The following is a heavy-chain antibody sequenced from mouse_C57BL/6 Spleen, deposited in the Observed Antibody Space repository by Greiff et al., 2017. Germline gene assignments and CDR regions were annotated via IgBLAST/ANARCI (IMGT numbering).Heavy chain of an antibody. CDR1: GYDFSSSW. CDR2: IYPGDGDT. CDR3: ARRRWDVYAIAY. V-gene: IGHV1-82*01. D-gene: IGHD4-1*01. Sequence: VQLQQSGPELAKPGASVKISCKASGYDFSSSWMNWVKQRPGKGLEWIGRIYPGDGDTNYNGKFKGKATLTADKSSSTAYMQLSSLTSEDSAVYYCARRRWDVYAIAYWGQGTSVTVS. J-gene: IGHJ4*01.